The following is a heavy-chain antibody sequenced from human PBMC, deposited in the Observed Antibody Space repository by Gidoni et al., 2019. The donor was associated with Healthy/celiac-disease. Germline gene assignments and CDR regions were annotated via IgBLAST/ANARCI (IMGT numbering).Heavy chain of an antibody. V-gene: IGHV4-31*03. CDR2: IYYSGST. CDR3: ARAWYYYDSSGYYNPDDCDI. Sequence: QVQLQESGPGLVKLSQTLSLTCTVSGGSISSGGYYWSWIRQHPGKGLEWIGYIYYSGSTYYNPSLKSRVTISVDTSKNQFSLKLSSVTAADTAVYYCARAWYYYDSSGYYNPDDCDIWGQGTMVTVSS. CDR1: GGSISSGGYY. D-gene: IGHD3-22*01. J-gene: IGHJ3*02.